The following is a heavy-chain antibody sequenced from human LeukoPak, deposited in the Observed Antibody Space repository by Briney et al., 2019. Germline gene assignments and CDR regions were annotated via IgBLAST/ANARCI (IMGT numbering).Heavy chain of an antibody. J-gene: IGHJ4*02. CDR3: ARDSTVRRVGFDY. Sequence: SVKVSCKASGGTFSSYAISWVRQAPGQGLEWMGGIIPIFGTANYAQKFQGRVTITTDESTSTAYMELSSLRSEDTAVYYCARDSTVRRVGFDYWGQGTLVTVSS. D-gene: IGHD3-10*01. CDR2: IIPIFGTA. CDR1: GGTFSSYA. V-gene: IGHV1-69*05.